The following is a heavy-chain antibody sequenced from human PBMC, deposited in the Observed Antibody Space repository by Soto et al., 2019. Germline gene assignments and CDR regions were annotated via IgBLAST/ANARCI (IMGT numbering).Heavy chain of an antibody. D-gene: IGHD5-18*01. Sequence: QVQLQESGPGLVKPSETLSLTCSVPGGSISSYFWSWIRQPPGKGLEWIGYIYNSGSTNYNPSLKSRVTISVDTSKNKFSLKLSSVTAADTAVYYCARAGTAMVALDYWGQGTLVTVSS. J-gene: IGHJ4*02. CDR1: GGSISSYF. CDR3: ARAGTAMVALDY. V-gene: IGHV4-59*01. CDR2: IYNSGST.